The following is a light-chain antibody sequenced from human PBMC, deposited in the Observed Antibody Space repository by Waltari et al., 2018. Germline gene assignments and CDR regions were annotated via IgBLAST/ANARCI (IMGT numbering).Light chain of an antibody. J-gene: IGLJ3*02. CDR1: TSST. Sequence: QSVLTQPPSASGTPGQRVTISCPGRTSSTYRYPQLPGTAPQLLIYRNSPRPSGVPDRFSGSKSGTSASLTISGLRSEDEADYYCAAWDVSLSARVFGGGTKLTVL. V-gene: IGLV1-47*01. CDR2: RNS. CDR3: AAWDVSLSARV.